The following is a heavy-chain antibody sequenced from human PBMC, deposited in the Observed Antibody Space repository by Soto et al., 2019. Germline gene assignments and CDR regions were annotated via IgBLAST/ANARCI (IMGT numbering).Heavy chain of an antibody. CDR2: ISGSGGST. D-gene: IGHD2-15*01. CDR1: GFTFSSYA. CDR3: AKGPGYCSGGSCYSDYYMDV. J-gene: IGHJ6*03. Sequence: GGSLRLSCAASGFTFSSYAMSWVRQAPGKGLEWVSAISGSGGSTYYADSVKGRFTISRDNSKNTLYLQMNSLRAEDTAVYYCAKGPGYCSGGSCYSDYYMDVWGKGTTVTVSS. V-gene: IGHV3-23*01.